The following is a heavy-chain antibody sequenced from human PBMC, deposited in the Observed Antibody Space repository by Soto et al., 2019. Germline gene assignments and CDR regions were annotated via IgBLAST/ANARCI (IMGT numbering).Heavy chain of an antibody. CDR1: GVSISSSHW. CDR3: ARDVGIFYDNSPAGHFDF. V-gene: IGHV4-4*02. Sequence: QVQLQESGPGLVKPSGTLSLTCAVSGVSISSSHWWTWVRQPPGKGLDWIGEIHHSGSTNYNPSLKSRVTISVDKAKNQFSLKLRSVTAADTAVYYCARDVGIFYDNSPAGHFDFWGQGALVTVSS. D-gene: IGHD3-22*01. J-gene: IGHJ4*02. CDR2: IHHSGST.